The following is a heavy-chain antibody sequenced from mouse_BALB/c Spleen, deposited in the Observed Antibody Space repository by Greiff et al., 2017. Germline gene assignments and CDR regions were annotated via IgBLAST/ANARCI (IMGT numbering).Heavy chain of an antibody. J-gene: IGHJ4*01. D-gene: IGHD1-1*02. CDR1: GYSFTSYY. CDR3: ARGGGNEAMDY. V-gene: IGHV1-66*01. CDR2: IFPGSGTT. Sequence: QVQLQQSGPELVKPGASVKISCKASGYSFTSYYIHWVKQRPGQGLEWIGWIFPGSGTTKYNEKFKGKATLTADTSSSTAYMQLSSLTSEDSAVYFCARGGGNEAMDYWGQGTSVTVAS.